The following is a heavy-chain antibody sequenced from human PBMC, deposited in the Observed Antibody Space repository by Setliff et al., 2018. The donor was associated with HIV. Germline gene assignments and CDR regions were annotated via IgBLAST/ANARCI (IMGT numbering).Heavy chain of an antibody. CDR3: ARGLNYYGSGSYLPLGY. J-gene: IGHJ4*02. CDR2: IDHSGST. CDR1: GGSFNDYY. V-gene: IGHV4-34*01. D-gene: IGHD3-10*01. Sequence: SETLSLTCAVYGGSFNDYYWTWIRQPPGKGLEWIGEIDHSGSTKYHASLKSRVTISIDTSKNQISLKLSSVTAADTAVYYCARGLNYYGSGSYLPLGYWGQGTLVTVSS.